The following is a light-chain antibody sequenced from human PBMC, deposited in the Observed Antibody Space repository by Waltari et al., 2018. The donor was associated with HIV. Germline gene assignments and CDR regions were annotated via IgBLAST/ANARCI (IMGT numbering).Light chain of an antibody. CDR1: STNKNY. Sequence: DIVMTQSPESLAVSLGERATISSTNKNYLAWFQHKLGQPPKLLIYWASTRESGVPDRFSGRGSATDFTLTINNLQAEDVAVYYCQQYYGLPLTFGGGTKVQIK. J-gene: IGKJ4*01. CDR2: WAS. CDR3: QQYYGLPLT. V-gene: IGKV4-1*01.